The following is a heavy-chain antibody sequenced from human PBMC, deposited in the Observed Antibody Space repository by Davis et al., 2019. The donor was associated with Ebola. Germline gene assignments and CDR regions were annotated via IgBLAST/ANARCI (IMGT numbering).Heavy chain of an antibody. CDR1: GGSISNRNYY. CDR2: ISGSGGST. D-gene: IGHD1-26*01. CDR3: AKPPNNIVGAIYYFDY. J-gene: IGHJ4*02. V-gene: IGHV3-23*01. Sequence: PSETLSLTCTVSGGSISNRNYYWGWIRQPPGKGLEWVSSISGSGGSTYSADSVKGRFTISRDNSQNTLYMQMNSLRAEDTAVYYCAKPPNNIVGAIYYFDYWGQGTLVTVSS.